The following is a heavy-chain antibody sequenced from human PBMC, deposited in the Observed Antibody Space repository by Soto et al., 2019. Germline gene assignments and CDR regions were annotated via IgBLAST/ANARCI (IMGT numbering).Heavy chain of an antibody. D-gene: IGHD2-15*01. J-gene: IGHJ6*02. CDR3: ARDRVAATPYYYYGMDV. CDR2: INPSGGST. V-gene: IGHV1-46*01. CDR1: GGTFSSYA. Sequence: ASVKVSCKASGGTFSSYAISWVRQAPGQGLEWMGIINPSGGSTSYAQKFQGRVTMTRDTSTSTVYMELSSLRSEDTAVYYCARDRVAATPYYYYGMDVWGQGTTVTVSS.